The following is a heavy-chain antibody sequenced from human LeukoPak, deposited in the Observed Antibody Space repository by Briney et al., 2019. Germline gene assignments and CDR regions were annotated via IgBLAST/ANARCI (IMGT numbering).Heavy chain of an antibody. J-gene: IGHJ4*02. CDR2: ITGSGDTI. CDR3: ARERTTIVSGTTIGAY. Sequence: GGSLRLSCSASGFTFSSYEMNRVRQAPGKGLEWISYITGSGDTIYYADSVKGRFTISRDNAKNSLFLQMNSLTADDTALYYCARERTTIVSGTTIGAYWGQGTLVTVSS. V-gene: IGHV3-48*03. D-gene: IGHD2/OR15-2a*01. CDR1: GFTFSSYE.